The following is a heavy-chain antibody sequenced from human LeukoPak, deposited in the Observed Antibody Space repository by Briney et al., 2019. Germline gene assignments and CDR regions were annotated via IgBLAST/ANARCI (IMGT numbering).Heavy chain of an antibody. D-gene: IGHD6-19*01. J-gene: IGHJ4*02. CDR3: ARAWQWLPLDS. CDR1: GGSISSYY. V-gene: IGHV4-4*07. CDR2: IYTSGST. Sequence: PSETLSLTRTISGGSISSYYWSWVRQPAGKGLEWIGRIYTSGSTNYNPSLKSRVTMSVDTSKNQFSLKVTSVTAADTAVYYCARAWQWLPLDSWGQGTLVTVSS.